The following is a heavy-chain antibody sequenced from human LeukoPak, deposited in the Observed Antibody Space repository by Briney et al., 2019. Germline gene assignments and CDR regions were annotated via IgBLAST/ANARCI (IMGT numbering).Heavy chain of an antibody. Sequence: PSETLSLTCTVSGGSISSYYWSWIRQPPGKGLEWIGYIYYSGSTNYNPSLTSRVTISVKTSKNKFSLTLRSVTAAAPAVYYCAGVTGYTMEDYFDYWGQGTLVTVSS. CDR1: GGSISSYY. CDR2: IYYSGST. J-gene: IGHJ4*02. V-gene: IGHV4-59*01. D-gene: IGHD6-13*01. CDR3: AGVTGYTMEDYFDY.